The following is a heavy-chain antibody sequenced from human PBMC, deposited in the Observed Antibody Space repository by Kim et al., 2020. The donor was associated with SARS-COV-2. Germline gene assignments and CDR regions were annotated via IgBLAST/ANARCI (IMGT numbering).Heavy chain of an antibody. CDR1: GGSISSGGYY. CDR3: ARDQRGYDWYFDL. J-gene: IGHJ2*01. V-gene: IGHV4-31*03. CDR2: IYYSGST. Sequence: SETLSLTCTVSGGSISSGGYYWSWIRQHPGKGLEWIGYIYYSGSTYYNPSLKSRVTISVDTSKNQFSLKLSSVTAADTAVYYCARDQRGYDWYFDLWGRGTLVTVSS. D-gene: IGHD5-18*01.